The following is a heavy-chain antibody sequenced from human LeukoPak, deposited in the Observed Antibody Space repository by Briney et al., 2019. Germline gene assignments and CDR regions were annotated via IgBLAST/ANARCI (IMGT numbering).Heavy chain of an antibody. V-gene: IGHV3-23*01. Sequence: GASLRLSCAASGFTFSSYAMSWARQAPGKGLEWVSAISGSGGSTYYADSVKGRFTISRDNSKNTLYLQMNSLRAEDTAVYYCAKDTDFWYFDYWGQGTLVTVSS. J-gene: IGHJ4*02. CDR2: ISGSGGST. CDR3: AKDTDFWYFDY. CDR1: GFTFSSYA. D-gene: IGHD3-3*01.